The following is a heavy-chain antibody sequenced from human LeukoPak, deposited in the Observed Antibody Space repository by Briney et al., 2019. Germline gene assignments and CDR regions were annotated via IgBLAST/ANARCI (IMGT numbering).Heavy chain of an antibody. CDR2: ISAYNGNT. CDR1: GYTFTSYG. CDR3: ARDVLAYYYDSSPPDY. J-gene: IGHJ4*02. Sequence: GASVKVSCKASGYTFTSYGISWVRQAPGQGLEWMGWISAYNGNTNYAQKLQGRVTMTTDTSTSTAYMELRSLRSDDTAVYYCARDVLAYYYDSSPPDYWGQGTLVTVSS. D-gene: IGHD3-22*01. V-gene: IGHV1-18*01.